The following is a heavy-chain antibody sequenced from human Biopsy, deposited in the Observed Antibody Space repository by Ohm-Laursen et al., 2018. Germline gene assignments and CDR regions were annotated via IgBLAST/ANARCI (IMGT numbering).Heavy chain of an antibody. V-gene: IGHV3-9*01. CDR3: AKVSPTILSSFDY. D-gene: IGHD3-9*01. J-gene: IGHJ4*02. CDR2: IFRNSGNI. Sequence: SLRLSCTAPGFTFDDYAMHWVRQAPGKGLEWVSGIFRNSGNIDYAASVKGRFTISRDNSKNTLYLQMNSLRAEDTAVYYCAKVSPTILSSFDYWGQGTLVTVSS. CDR1: GFTFDDYA.